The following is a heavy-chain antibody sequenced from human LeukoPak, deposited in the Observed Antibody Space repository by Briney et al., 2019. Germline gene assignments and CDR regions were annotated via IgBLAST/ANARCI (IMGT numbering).Heavy chain of an antibody. J-gene: IGHJ6*03. CDR1: GYTFSGHY. D-gene: IGHD6-13*01. CDR3: ARGALSSSWYYYYYMDV. Sequence: ASVKVSCKASGYTFSGHYMYWVRQAPGQGLEWMGWINPDSGGTNYPLKFQGRVTVTRDTSINTVYMELRSLRSDDTAVYYCARGALSSSWYYYYYMDVWGKGTTVTISS. V-gene: IGHV1-2*02. CDR2: INPDSGGT.